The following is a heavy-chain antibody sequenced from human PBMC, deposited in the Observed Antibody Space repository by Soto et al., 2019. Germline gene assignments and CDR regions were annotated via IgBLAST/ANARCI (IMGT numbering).Heavy chain of an antibody. CDR2: IYGGGTT. V-gene: IGHV3-53*01. J-gene: IGHJ4*02. Sequence: EVQLVESGGGLIQPGGSLRLSCAASGFTVSSKYMTWVRQAPGTGLVWVSVIYGGGTTYYADSVKGRFTISRDNSKNTLYLQVNSLRAEDTAVYYCVQTTGWPGFDFWGQGTLVTVSS. D-gene: IGHD6-19*01. CDR3: VQTTGWPGFDF. CDR1: GFTVSSKY.